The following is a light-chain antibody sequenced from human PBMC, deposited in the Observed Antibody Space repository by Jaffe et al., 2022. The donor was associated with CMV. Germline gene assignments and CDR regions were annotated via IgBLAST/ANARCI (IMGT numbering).Light chain of an antibody. CDR1: QSVSSY. V-gene: IGKV3-11*01. CDR2: DAS. Sequence: EIVLTQSPATLSLSPGERATLSCRASQSVSSYLAWYQQKPGQAPRLLIYDASNRATGIPARFSGSGSGTDFSLTISTLEPEDFAVYYCQQRSNSPLTFGGGTKLEIK. J-gene: IGKJ4*01. CDR3: QQRSNSPLT.